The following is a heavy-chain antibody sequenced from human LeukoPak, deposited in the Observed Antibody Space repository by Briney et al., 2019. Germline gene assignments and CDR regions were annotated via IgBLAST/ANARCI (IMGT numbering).Heavy chain of an antibody. CDR3: AKIGIAVAHGYFDY. V-gene: IGHV3-33*06. Sequence: GGSLRLSCAASGFTFSGYDRHWVRQAPGKWLEWVAVIWYDGSNKYYADSVKGRFTISRDNSKNTLYLQMNSLRAEDTAVYYCAKIGIAVAHGYFDYWVQGTLVTVSS. J-gene: IGHJ4*02. CDR2: IWYDGSNK. CDR1: GFTFSGYD. D-gene: IGHD6-19*01.